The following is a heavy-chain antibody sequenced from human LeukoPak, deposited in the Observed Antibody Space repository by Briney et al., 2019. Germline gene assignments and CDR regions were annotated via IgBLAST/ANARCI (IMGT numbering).Heavy chain of an antibody. CDR2: ISAYNGNT. D-gene: IGHD3-10*01. V-gene: IGHV1-18*01. CDR3: ARDFSRDPHYISAPWSSDY. J-gene: IGHJ4*02. Sequence: ASVKVTCKASGYTFISYGISWVRQAPGQGLEWMGWISAYNGNTNYVKKLQGRVTMTTDTSTSTAYMELRSLRSDDTAVYYCARDFSRDPHYISAPWSSDYWGQGTPVTVSS. CDR1: GYTFISYG.